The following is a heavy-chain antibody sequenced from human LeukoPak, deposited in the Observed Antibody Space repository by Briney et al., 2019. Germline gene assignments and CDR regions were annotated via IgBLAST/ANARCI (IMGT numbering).Heavy chain of an antibody. CDR2: TYYRSKWYN. D-gene: IGHD6-19*01. CDR3: ARSSAVAGTVYYYYGMDV. CDR1: GDSVSSNSAA. J-gene: IGHJ6*02. Sequence: SQTLSLTCAISGDSVSSNSAAWNWIRQSPSRGLEWLGRTYYRSKWYNDYAVSVKSRITINPDTSKNQFSLQLNSVTPEDTAEYYCARSSAVAGTVYYYYGMDVWGQGTTVTVSS. V-gene: IGHV6-1*01.